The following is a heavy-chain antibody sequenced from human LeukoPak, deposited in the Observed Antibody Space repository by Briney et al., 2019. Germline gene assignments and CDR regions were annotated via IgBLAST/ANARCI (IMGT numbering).Heavy chain of an antibody. CDR2: IRSKIYGGTP. J-gene: IGHJ4*02. CDR1: GFNFGDYA. CDR3: TRDQTPYY. Sequence: GGSLRLSCTTSGFNFGDYAMTWVRQAPGKGLEWVGFIRSKIYGGTPEYAASVKGRFTISRDDSRGVAYLQMNSLKTEDTAVYYCTRDQTPYYWGQGTLVTVAS. V-gene: IGHV3-49*04.